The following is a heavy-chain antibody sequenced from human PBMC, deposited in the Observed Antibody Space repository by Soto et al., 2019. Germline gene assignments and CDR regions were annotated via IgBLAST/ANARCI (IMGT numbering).Heavy chain of an antibody. Sequence: ASVKVSCKASGYTFTSYDINWVRQATGQGLEWMGWMNPNSGNTGYAQKFQGRVTMTRNTSISTAYMELSSLRSEDTAVYYCARGLEVTTLGADLDTNHQDYWGQGTLVTVSS. CDR3: ARGLEVTTLGADLDTNHQDY. J-gene: IGHJ4*02. V-gene: IGHV1-8*01. CDR1: GYTFTSYD. CDR2: MNPNSGNT. D-gene: IGHD4-17*01.